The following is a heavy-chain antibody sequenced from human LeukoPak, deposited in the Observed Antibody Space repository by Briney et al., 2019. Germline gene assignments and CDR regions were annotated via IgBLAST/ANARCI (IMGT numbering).Heavy chain of an antibody. CDR1: GYTFTSYA. D-gene: IGHD6-13*01. V-gene: IGHV1-3*01. CDR2: INAGNGNT. CDR3: ARVWGERGYSSSRRAYFDY. Sequence: ASVKVSCKASGYTFTSYAMHWVRQAPGQRLEWMGWINAGNGNTNYSQKFQGRVTITMDESTSTAYMELSSLRSEDTAVYYCARVWGERGYSSSRRAYFDYWGQGTLVTVSS. J-gene: IGHJ4*02.